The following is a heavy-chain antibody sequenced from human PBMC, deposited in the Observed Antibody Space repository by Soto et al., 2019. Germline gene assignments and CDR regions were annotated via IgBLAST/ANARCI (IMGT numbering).Heavy chain of an antibody. Sequence: PSETLSLTCTVSGGSVISGNYYWSWIRQPPGKGLEWIGYIYYSGSTNYNPSLKSRVTISVDTSKNQFSLKLSSVTAADTAVYYCARDDYRGGGPYYYYGMDVWGQGTTVTVSS. CDR1: GGSVISGNYY. CDR3: ARDDYRGGGPYYYYGMDV. V-gene: IGHV4-61*01. J-gene: IGHJ6*02. D-gene: IGHD4-4*01. CDR2: IYYSGST.